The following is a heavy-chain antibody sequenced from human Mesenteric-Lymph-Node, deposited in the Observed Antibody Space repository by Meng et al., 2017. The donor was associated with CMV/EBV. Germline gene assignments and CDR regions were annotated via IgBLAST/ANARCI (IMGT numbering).Heavy chain of an antibody. V-gene: IGHV3-23*01. Sequence: GESLKISCAASGFTFSNYAMGWVRQSPGKGLEWVSAISGSSTATYYAESVKGRFIISRDNSQNTLYLQMNSLRAEDTAVYYCAREGYDFWSGYYTGFINYFDYWGQGTLVTVSS. CDR1: GFTFSNYA. D-gene: IGHD3-3*01. CDR2: ISGSSTAT. J-gene: IGHJ4*02. CDR3: AREGYDFWSGYYTGFINYFDY.